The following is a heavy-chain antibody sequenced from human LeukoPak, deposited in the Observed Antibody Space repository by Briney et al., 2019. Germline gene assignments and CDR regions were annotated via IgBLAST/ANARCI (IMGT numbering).Heavy chain of an antibody. J-gene: IGHJ4*02. CDR1: GGSISSSY. CDR2: IYNTGTT. Sequence: SETLSLTCNVSGGSISSSYWSWIRQPPGKGLEWVGYIYNTGTTNYNPSLNSRVTISVDTSKNQLSLRLSSVTAADTAVYYCARHEPPGARRHLDYWGQGTLVTVTS. V-gene: IGHV4-59*08. CDR3: ARHEPPGARRHLDY.